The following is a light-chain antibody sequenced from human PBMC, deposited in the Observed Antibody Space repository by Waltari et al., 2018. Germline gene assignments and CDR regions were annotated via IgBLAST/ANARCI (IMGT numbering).Light chain of an antibody. CDR1: ESVSRY. V-gene: IGKV3-11*01. CDR2: DTS. Sequence: EIVLTQSPATLSLFAGERATLSCRASESVSRYLGWYQQKPGQAPRLLIYDTSIRATGVPARFIGSGYGTDFTLTISSLEPEDFALYFCQQHSLWPLTFGGGTKVEI. J-gene: IGKJ4*01. CDR3: QQHSLWPLT.